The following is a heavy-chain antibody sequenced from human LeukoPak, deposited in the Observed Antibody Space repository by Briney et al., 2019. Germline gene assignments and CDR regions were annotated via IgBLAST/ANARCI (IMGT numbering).Heavy chain of an antibody. J-gene: IGHJ4*02. Sequence: PGGSLRLSCAASGFTVSNNYMSWVRQAPGKELGCVSVLYSGGNTYYTDSVKGRFTISRDNSKNTLYLQMNSLRAEDTAVYYCARDPGRVGDYWGQGILVTVSA. CDR3: ARDPGRVGDY. CDR1: GFTVSNNY. CDR2: LYSGGNT. V-gene: IGHV3-53*01.